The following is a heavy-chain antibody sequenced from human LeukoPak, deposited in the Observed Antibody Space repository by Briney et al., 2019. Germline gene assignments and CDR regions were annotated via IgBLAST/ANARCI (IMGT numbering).Heavy chain of an antibody. J-gene: IGHJ4*02. CDR3: AKYSGNYEWDY. CDR2: IYPGDSDT. V-gene: IGHV5-51*01. Sequence: GESLKISCKGSGYSFTSHWIGWVRQMPGKDLEWMGIIYPGDSDTRYNPSFRGQVTISADKSISTAYLQWTSLKPSDTAIYYCAKYSGNYEWDYWGQGTLVTVSS. CDR1: GYSFTSHW. D-gene: IGHD1-26*01.